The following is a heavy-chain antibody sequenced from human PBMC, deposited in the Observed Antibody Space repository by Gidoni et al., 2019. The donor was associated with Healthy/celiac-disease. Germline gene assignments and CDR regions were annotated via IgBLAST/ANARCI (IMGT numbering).Heavy chain of an antibody. V-gene: IGHV3-23*01. CDR3: AKDRGWTHAFDI. CDR1: GFTFSSYA. Sequence: EVQLLESGGGLVQPGGSLRLSCAASGFTFSSYAMSWVRQAPGKGLEWFSAISGSGGSTYYADSVKGRFTISRDNSKNTLYLQMNSLRAEDTAVYYCAKDRGWTHAFDIWGQGTMVTVSS. CDR2: ISGSGGST. J-gene: IGHJ3*02. D-gene: IGHD3-10*01.